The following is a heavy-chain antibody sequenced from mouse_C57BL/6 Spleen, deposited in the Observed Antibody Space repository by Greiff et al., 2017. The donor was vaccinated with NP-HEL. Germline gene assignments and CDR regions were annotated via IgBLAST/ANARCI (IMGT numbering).Heavy chain of an antibody. CDR2: IDPETGGT. J-gene: IGHJ2*01. V-gene: IGHV1-15*01. D-gene: IGHD3-3*01. Sequence: QVQLQQSGAELVRPGASVTLSCKASGYTFTDYEMHWVKQTPVHGLEWIGAIDPETGGTAYNQKFKGKAILTADKSSSTAYMELRSLTSEDSAVYYCTRRDPYPFFDYWGQGTTLTVSS. CDR3: TRRDPYPFFDY. CDR1: GYTFTDYE.